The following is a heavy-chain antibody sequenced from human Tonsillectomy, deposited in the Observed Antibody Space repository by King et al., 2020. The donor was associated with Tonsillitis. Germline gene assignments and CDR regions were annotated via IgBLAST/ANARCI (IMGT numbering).Heavy chain of an antibody. CDR1: GFTFSNYA. V-gene: IGHV3-64D*06. J-gene: IGHJ5*02. Sequence: VQLVESGGGLVQPGGSLRLSCSASGFTFSNYAMHWVRQASGKGLEQVSAMISNGDATYYADSVKGRFTISRDNSKNTLYLQMSSLRAEDTAVYYCVKTRGFDPWGQGTLVTVSS. CDR3: VKTRGFDP. CDR2: MISNGDAT.